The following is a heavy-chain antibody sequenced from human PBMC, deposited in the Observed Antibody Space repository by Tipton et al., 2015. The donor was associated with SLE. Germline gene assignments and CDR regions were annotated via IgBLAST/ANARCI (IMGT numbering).Heavy chain of an antibody. J-gene: IGHJ4*02. CDR2: ISYDASNK. V-gene: IGHV3-30-3*01. Sequence: SLRLSCAASGFTFSTFAMHWVRQAPGKGLEWVAVISYDASNKNYADSVKGRFTISRDNAKNTLYLQMNSLRAEDTAVYYCATDEEAVAPWWGQGALVTVSS. CDR1: GFTFSTFA. CDR3: ATDEEAVAPW.